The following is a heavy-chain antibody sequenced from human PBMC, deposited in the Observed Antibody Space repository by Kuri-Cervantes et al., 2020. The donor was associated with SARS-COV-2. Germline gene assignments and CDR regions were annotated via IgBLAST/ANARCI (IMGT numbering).Heavy chain of an antibody. J-gene: IGHJ5*02. CDR3: ARDLSDSSTPPHDP. CDR2: INWNGGST. D-gene: IGHD2-2*01. Sequence: GESLKISCAASGFTFDDYGMSWVRQAPGKGLEWGSGINWNGGSTGYADSVKGRFTISRDNAKNSLYLQMNSLRAEDTALYYCARDLSDSSTPPHDPWGQGTLVTVSS. CDR1: GFTFDDYG. V-gene: IGHV3-20*04.